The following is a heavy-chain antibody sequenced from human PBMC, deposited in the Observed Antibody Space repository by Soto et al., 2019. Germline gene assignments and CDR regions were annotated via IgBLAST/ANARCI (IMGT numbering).Heavy chain of an antibody. CDR2: IYYSGGT. J-gene: IGHJ5*02. Sequence: TLSLTCTVSGGSISSGDYYWSWIRQPPGKGLEWIGFIYYSGGTYYKPSLKSRVTISVDTSKNKFSLNLSSVTAADTAVYYCARASTGELWVYANWFDPCGPGTLVTVSS. V-gene: IGHV4-30-4*01. D-gene: IGHD3-16*01. CDR1: GGSISSGDYY. CDR3: ARASTGELWVYANWFDP.